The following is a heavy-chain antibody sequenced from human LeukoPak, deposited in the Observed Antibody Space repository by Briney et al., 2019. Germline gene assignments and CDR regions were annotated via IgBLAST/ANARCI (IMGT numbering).Heavy chain of an antibody. CDR1: GGSISSSSYY. CDR3: ARRSYGLLYFDY. Sequence: SETLSLTCTVSGGSISSSSYYWGGIRQPPGEGLEWIGSIYYSGSTYYNPSLKSRVTISVDTSKNQFSLKLSSVTAADTAVYYCARRSYGLLYFDYWGQGTLVTVSS. CDR2: IYYSGST. V-gene: IGHV4-39*01. D-gene: IGHD5-18*01. J-gene: IGHJ4*02.